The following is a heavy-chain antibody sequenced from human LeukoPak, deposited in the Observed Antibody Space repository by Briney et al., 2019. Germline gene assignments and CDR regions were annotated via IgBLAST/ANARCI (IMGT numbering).Heavy chain of an antibody. CDR1: GGSFSGYY. CDR2: INHSGST. J-gene: IGHJ4*02. Sequence: SSETLSLTCAVYGGSFSGYYWSWIRQPPGKGLEWIGEINHSGSTNYNPSLKSRVTISADTSKNQFSLRLTSVTAADTAIYYCARDLRCVSGSSYGVDYWGQGTLVTVSS. D-gene: IGHD3-10*01. V-gene: IGHV4-34*01. CDR3: ARDLRCVSGSSYGVDY.